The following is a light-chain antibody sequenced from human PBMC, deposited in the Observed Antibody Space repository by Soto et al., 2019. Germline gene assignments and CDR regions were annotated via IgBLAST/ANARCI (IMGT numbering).Light chain of an antibody. CDR3: SSYTSSSTV. Sequence: QSVLTQPASVSGSPGQSITISCTGTSSDVGAYNYVSWYQQHPGKAPKLMIYEVSNRPSGVSNRFSGSKSGNTASLTISGLQAEDEADYYCSSYTSSSTVFGGGTQLTVL. CDR1: SSDVGAYNY. J-gene: IGLJ2*01. V-gene: IGLV2-14*01. CDR2: EVS.